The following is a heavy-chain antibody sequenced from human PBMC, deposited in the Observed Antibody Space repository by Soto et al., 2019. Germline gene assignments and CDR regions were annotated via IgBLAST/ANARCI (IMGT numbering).Heavy chain of an antibody. CDR2: ISYDATYK. D-gene: IGHD2-2*02. V-gene: IGHV3-30-3*01. Sequence: PGGSLRLSCAVSGLTFSSSAMHWVRQAPGKGLEWVAAISYDATYKDYADSVKGRFTISRDNSKNTLYLQMNSLRTEDTAVYYCASGYCGSTNCYTGYYFDYWSQGTLVTVSS. CDR3: ASGYCGSTNCYTGYYFDY. J-gene: IGHJ4*02. CDR1: GLTFSSSA.